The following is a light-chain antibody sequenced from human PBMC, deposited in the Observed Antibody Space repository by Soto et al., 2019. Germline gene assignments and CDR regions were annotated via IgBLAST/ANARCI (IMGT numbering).Light chain of an antibody. V-gene: IGLV2-8*01. J-gene: IGLJ2*01. CDR3: SSYADSNNRV. Sequence: QSALTQPPSASGSPGQSVTISCSGTSSDVGGYNYVSWYQQHPGKAPKLMIYEVSKRPSGVPDRFSGSKSGNTASLTVSGLQAEDEADYYCSSYADSNNRVFGGRTKVTVL. CDR1: SSDVGGYNY. CDR2: EVS.